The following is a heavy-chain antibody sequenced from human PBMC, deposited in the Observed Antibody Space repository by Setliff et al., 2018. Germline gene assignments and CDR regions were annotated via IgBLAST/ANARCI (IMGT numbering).Heavy chain of an antibody. CDR3: ARQDPAQYYFDY. J-gene: IGHJ4*02. V-gene: IGHV5-51*01. CDR1: GYSFTSYW. Sequence: PGESLKISCKGSGYSFTSYWIGWVRQMPGKGLEWMGIIYPGDSDTRYSPSFQGQVTISXXXSXXXXXXXXXXXKXXDTAMYYCARQDPAQYYFDYWGQGTLVTVSS. CDR2: IYPGDSDT.